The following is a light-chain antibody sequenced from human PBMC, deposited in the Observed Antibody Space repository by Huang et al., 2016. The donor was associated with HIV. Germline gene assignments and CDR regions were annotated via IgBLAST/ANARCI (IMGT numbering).Light chain of an antibody. CDR2: DAS. J-gene: IGKJ4*01. CDR1: QSVSSY. V-gene: IGKV3-11*01. Sequence: EIVLTQSPDTLSLSPGERATLSCRASQSVSSYLAWYQQKPGQAPRLLIYDASNSATGIPARFSGSGSVTDFTLTSSSLEPEDFAVYYCQQRSNWPPTFGGGTKVEIK. CDR3: QQRSNWPPT.